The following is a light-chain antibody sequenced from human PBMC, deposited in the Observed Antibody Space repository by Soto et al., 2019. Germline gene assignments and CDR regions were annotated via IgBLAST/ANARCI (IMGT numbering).Light chain of an antibody. CDR3: QQRHMWPIT. Sequence: EVVLTHSPVTLSLSPGERATLSCRASQSFRGLLAWYQQKPGQAPRLLIYDAYSRATGIPPRFSGSGSGTDFTLTISSLEPEDSAVYYCQQRHMWPITFGQGTRLEI. CDR2: DAY. CDR1: QSFRGL. V-gene: IGKV3-11*01. J-gene: IGKJ5*01.